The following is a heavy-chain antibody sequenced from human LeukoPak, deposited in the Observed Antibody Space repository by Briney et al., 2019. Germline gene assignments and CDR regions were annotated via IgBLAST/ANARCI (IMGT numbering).Heavy chain of an antibody. CDR3: ARESRYSSSWSRRDY. Sequence: GASVKVSCKASGYTFTGYYMHWVRRAPGQGLEWMGWINPNSGGTNYAQKFQGRVTMTRDTSISTAYMELSRLRSDDTAVYYCARESRYSSSWSRRDYWGQGTLVTVSS. CDR2: INPNSGGT. D-gene: IGHD6-13*01. CDR1: GYTFTGYY. J-gene: IGHJ4*02. V-gene: IGHV1-2*02.